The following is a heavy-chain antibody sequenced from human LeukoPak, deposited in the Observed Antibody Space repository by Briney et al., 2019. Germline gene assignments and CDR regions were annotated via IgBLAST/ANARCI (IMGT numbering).Heavy chain of an antibody. V-gene: IGHV3-23*01. CDR2: ISDSGGST. J-gene: IGHJ5*02. Sequence: GGSLRLSCAASGFTFSSYAMSWVRQAPGKGLEWVSAISDSGGSTYYADSVKGRFTISRDNSRNTLYLQMNSLRAEDTAVYYCAKYYDFWSRYPADWFDPWGQGTLVPVSS. D-gene: IGHD3-3*01. CDR1: GFTFSSYA. CDR3: AKYYDFWSRYPADWFDP.